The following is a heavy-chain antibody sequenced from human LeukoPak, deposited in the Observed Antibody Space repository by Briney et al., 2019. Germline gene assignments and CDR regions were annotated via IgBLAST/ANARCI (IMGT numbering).Heavy chain of an antibody. J-gene: IGHJ4*02. Sequence: ASVKVSCKASGYTFTAYGISWVRQAPGQGPEWMGWISVYNGHTNYAQNLQGRVTMTTDTGTNTAYMELRSLRSDDTAMYYCVRVEGYSVGLYENWGQGTLVTVSS. D-gene: IGHD5-18*01. V-gene: IGHV1-18*01. CDR2: ISVYNGHT. CDR3: VRVEGYSVGLYEN. CDR1: GYTFTAYG.